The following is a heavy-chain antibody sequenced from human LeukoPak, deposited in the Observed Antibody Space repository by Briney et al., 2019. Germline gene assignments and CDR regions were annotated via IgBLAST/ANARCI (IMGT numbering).Heavy chain of an antibody. Sequence: SETLSLTCTVSGGSISSGGYYWSWLRQHPGKGLEWIGYIYYSGSTYYNPSLKSRVTISVDTSKNQFSLKLSSVTAADTAVYYCARRYCSSTSCYENWFDPWGQGTLVTVSS. CDR1: GGSISSGGYY. V-gene: IGHV4-31*03. CDR2: IYYSGST. D-gene: IGHD2-2*01. J-gene: IGHJ5*02. CDR3: ARRYCSSTSCYENWFDP.